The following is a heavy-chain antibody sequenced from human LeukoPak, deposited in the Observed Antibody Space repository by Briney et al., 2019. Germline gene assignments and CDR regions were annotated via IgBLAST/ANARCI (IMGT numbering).Heavy chain of an antibody. V-gene: IGHV3-53*01. CDR2: IYSGVST. CDR1: GVTVSSNY. Sequence: GGSLRLSCAASGVTVSSNYMSWVRQAPGKGLEWVSVIYSGVSTYYADSVKGRFTISRDNSTNTPYLQMNSLRAEDTAVYYCARSGRGYDLDYWGQGTLVTVSS. CDR3: ARSGRGYDLDY. J-gene: IGHJ4*02. D-gene: IGHD5-12*01.